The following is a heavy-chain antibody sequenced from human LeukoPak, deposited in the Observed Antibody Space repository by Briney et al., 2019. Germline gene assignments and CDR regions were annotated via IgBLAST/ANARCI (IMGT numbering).Heavy chain of an antibody. D-gene: IGHD5-12*01. J-gene: IGHJ4*02. Sequence: GGSLRLSCAASGFTFSSYAMHWVRQAPGKGLEWVAVISYDGSNKYYADSVKGRFTISRDNSKNTLYLQMNSPRAEDTAVYYCARDPPVATRWRYFDYWGQGTLVTVSS. CDR2: ISYDGSNK. CDR1: GFTFSSYA. V-gene: IGHV3-30-3*01. CDR3: ARDPPVATRWRYFDY.